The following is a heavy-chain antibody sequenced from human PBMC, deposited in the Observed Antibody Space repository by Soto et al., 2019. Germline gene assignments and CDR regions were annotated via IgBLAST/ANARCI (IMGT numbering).Heavy chain of an antibody. CDR1: GGPVINGDSY. J-gene: IGHJ4*02. CDR3: ARDAPGAAPY. CDR2: INYRGTT. Sequence: QVQLQESGPGLVKPSQTLSLTCTVSGGPVINGDSYLNWIRQHPEKGLEWMGYINYRGTTNYNAALKSRILISVDTSKNQFSLRLTSVTAADTAGYYGARDAPGAAPYWGQGTLVTVSS. V-gene: IGHV4-31*03. D-gene: IGHD6-13*01.